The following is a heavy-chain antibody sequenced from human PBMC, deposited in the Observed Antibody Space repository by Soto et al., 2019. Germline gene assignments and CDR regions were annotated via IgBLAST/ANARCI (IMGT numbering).Heavy chain of an antibody. CDR1: GGSISTSTFY. Sequence: SETLSLTCTVAGGSISTSTFYWGWMRQPPGKGLEWIASFYYSGNTYYNPSLKSRVTISVDTSKNQFSLKLSSVTAADTAVYYCARGMAVAGHYFDSWGRGTLVTVS. D-gene: IGHD6-19*01. V-gene: IGHV4-39*01. J-gene: IGHJ4*02. CDR2: FYYSGNT. CDR3: ARGMAVAGHYFDS.